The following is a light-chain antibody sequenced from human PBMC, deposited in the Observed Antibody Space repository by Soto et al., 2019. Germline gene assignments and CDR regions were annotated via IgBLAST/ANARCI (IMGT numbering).Light chain of an antibody. CDR3: QQYNSFPWT. J-gene: IGKJ1*01. CDR2: KAS. Sequence: DIQMTQSPSTLSASVGDRVTITCRASQSFNTWLAWYQQKPGKAPNLLIYKASSLASGVPSRFSGSGSGTEFTLTISSRQPDDLATYYCQQYNSFPWTFGQVTKVEIK. CDR1: QSFNTW. V-gene: IGKV1-5*03.